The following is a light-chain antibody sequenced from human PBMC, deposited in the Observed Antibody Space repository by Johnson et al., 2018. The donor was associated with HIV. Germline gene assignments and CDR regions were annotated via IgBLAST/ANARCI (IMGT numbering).Light chain of an antibody. CDR1: NSDIGENY. V-gene: IGLV1-51*01. J-gene: IGLJ1*01. CDR2: END. Sequence: QSVLTQPPSVSAAPGQKVTISCSGSNSDIGENYVSWYQQVTGTAPKLLIYENDKRPSGIPDRFSGSKSGTSATLGITGLQTGDEADYYCGTWDSSLGYVFGTGTKVTVL. CDR3: GTWDSSLGYV.